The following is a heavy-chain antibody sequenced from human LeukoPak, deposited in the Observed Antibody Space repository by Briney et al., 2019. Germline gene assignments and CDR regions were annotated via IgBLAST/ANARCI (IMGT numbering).Heavy chain of an antibody. CDR1: GGSISSYY. J-gene: IGHJ4*02. V-gene: IGHV4-59*01. Sequence: SETLSLTCTVSGGSISSYYWSWIRQPPGKGLEWIGYIYYSGSTNYNPSLKSRVTISVDTSKNQFSLKLSSVTAADTAVYYCARVFTVFYGSGKRAGRYFDYWGQGTLVTVSS. CDR2: IYYSGST. D-gene: IGHD3-10*01. CDR3: ARVFTVFYGSGKRAGRYFDY.